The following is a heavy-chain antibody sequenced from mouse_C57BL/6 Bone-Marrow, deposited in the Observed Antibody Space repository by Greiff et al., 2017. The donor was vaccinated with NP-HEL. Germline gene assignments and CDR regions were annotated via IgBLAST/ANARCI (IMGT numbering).Heavy chain of an antibody. Sequence: VQLQQSGAELARPGASVKLSCKASGYTFTSYGISWVQQRTGQGLEWIGEIYPRSGNTYYTEKFKGKATLTADKSSSTAYMALRSLTSEDSAVYFCARWGTTVPRSYWYFDVWGTGTTVTVSS. CDR3: ARWGTTVPRSYWYFDV. CDR2: IYPRSGNT. V-gene: IGHV1-81*01. D-gene: IGHD1-1*01. J-gene: IGHJ1*03. CDR1: GYTFTSYG.